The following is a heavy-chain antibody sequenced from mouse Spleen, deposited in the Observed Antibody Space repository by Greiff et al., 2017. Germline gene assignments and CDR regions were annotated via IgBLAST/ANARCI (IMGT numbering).Heavy chain of an antibody. J-gene: IGHJ1*01. CDR2: ISSGSSTI. D-gene: IGHD1-1*01. CDR3: ARQHYYGSSYWYFDV. V-gene: IGHV5-17*01. CDR1: GFTFSDYG. Sequence: EVKLQESGGGLVKPGGSLKLSCAASGFTFSDYGMHWVRQAPEKGLEWVAYISSGSSTIYYADTVKGRFTISRDNAKNTLFLQMTSLRSEDTAMYYCARQHYYGSSYWYFDVWGAGTTVTVSS.